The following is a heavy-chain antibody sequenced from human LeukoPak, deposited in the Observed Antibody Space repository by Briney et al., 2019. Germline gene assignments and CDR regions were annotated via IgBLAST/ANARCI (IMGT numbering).Heavy chain of an antibody. V-gene: IGHV3-33*01. CDR2: IWYDGSNK. D-gene: IGHD6-6*01. CDR1: GFTFSSYG. Sequence: GGSLRLSCAASGFTFSSYGMHWVRQAPGKGLEWVAVIWYDGSNKYYADSVKGRFTISRDNSKNTLYLQMNSLRAEDTAVYCCARESRSSSHPREDYYYYYGMDVWGQGTTVTVSS. J-gene: IGHJ6*02. CDR3: ARESRSSSHPREDYYYYYGMDV.